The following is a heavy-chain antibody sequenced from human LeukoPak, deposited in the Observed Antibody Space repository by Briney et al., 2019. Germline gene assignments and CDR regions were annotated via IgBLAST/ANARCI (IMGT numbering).Heavy chain of an antibody. D-gene: IGHD3-22*01. Sequence: ASVTVSCKVSGYTLTELSMHWVRQAPGKGLEWMGGFDPEDGETIYAQRFQGRVTMTEDTSTDTAYTELSSLRSEDTAVYYCATLIPSYYYDSSGFDYWGQGTLVTVSS. CDR2: FDPEDGET. CDR3: ATLIPSYYYDSSGFDY. CDR1: GYTLTELS. J-gene: IGHJ4*02. V-gene: IGHV1-24*01.